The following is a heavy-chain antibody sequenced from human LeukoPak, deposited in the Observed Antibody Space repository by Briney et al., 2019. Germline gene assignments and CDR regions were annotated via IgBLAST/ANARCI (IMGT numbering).Heavy chain of an antibody. Sequence: GGSLRLSCAASGFTFSSFAMHWVRQAPGKGLEWVSSISSSSYIYYADSVKGRFTISRDNAKNSLYLQMNSLRAEDTAVYYCARDEDYYFDYWGQGTLVTVSS. CDR3: ARDEDYYFDY. D-gene: IGHD2-15*01. J-gene: IGHJ4*02. CDR2: ISSSSYI. CDR1: GFTFSSFA. V-gene: IGHV3-21*01.